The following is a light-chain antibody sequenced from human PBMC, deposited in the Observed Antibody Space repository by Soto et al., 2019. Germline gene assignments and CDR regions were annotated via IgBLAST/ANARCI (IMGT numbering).Light chain of an antibody. Sequence: QSALTQPASVSGSPGQSITISCTGTSSDVGGYEYVSWYQQHPGKAPKLIIYEVNNRPSGVSNRFSGSKSGNTASLTISGLQAEDEADYYCSSYTSSSTLVFGGGTKLTVL. J-gene: IGLJ2*01. CDR3: SSYTSSSTLV. V-gene: IGLV2-14*01. CDR2: EVN. CDR1: SSDVGGYEY.